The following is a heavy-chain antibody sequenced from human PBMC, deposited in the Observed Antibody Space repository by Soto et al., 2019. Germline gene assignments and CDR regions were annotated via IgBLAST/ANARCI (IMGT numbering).Heavy chain of an antibody. CDR1: GFSLNTGGVG. V-gene: IGHV2-5*02. CDR3: VRNWRYYGGDYYYGMDA. D-gene: IGHD3-10*01. Sequence: VSGPTLVNPAQTLTLTCTFSGFSLNTGGVGVGWVRQPRGKAMEWLALIYWDDDERYRPSLRSRLNITKDTINNQVVLTMTNMDPEDTATYYCVRNWRYYGGDYYYGMDAWGQGTTVTVSS. CDR2: IYWDDDE. J-gene: IGHJ6*02.